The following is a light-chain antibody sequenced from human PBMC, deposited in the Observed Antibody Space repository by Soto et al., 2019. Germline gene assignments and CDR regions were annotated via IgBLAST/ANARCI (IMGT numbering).Light chain of an antibody. Sequence: EIVLTQSPATLSLSPGERATLSCGASQSVSSTYLAWYQQKPGLAPRLLIYDASSRATGIPDRFSGSGSGTDFTLTISRLEPDCQQYGSSPFTFGQGTKLEIK. J-gene: IGKJ2*01. CDR3: QQYGSSPFT. CDR1: QSVSSTY. CDR2: DAS. V-gene: IGKV3D-20*01.